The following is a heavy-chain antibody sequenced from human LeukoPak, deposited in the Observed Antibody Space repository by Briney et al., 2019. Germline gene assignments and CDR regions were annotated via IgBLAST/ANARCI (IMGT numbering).Heavy chain of an antibody. D-gene: IGHD4-11*01. V-gene: IGHV3-23*01. CDR1: GFTFSSYA. J-gene: IGHJ4*02. CDR2: ISGSGGNT. CDR3: AKGNYGYYFDY. Sequence: GESLKISCAASGFTFSSYAMSWVRQAPGKGLEWVSAISGSGGNTYYADSVKGRFTISRDNSKNTLYLQMNSLRAEDTAIYYCAKGNYGYYFDYWGQGTLVTFSS.